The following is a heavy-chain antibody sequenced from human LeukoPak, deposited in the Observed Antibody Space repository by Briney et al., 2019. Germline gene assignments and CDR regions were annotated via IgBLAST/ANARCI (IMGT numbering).Heavy chain of an antibody. Sequence: GGSLRLSCAASGFTFSSYAMSWVRQAPGKGLEWVSAISGSGGSTYYADSVKGRLTISRDNSKNTLYLQMNSLRAEDTAVYYCARGDYDSSGAFDYWGQGTLVTVSS. D-gene: IGHD3-22*01. CDR2: ISGSGGST. CDR1: GFTFSSYA. CDR3: ARGDYDSSGAFDY. V-gene: IGHV3-23*01. J-gene: IGHJ4*02.